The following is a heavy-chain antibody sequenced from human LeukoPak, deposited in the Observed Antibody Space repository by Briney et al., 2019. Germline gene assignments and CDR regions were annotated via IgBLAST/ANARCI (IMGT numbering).Heavy chain of an antibody. J-gene: IGHJ4*02. CDR2: IYYSGST. V-gene: IGHV4-39*07. CDR3: ARGDLLYGY. D-gene: IGHD2-2*02. Sequence: PSETLSLTCTVSGGSISSTSYYWGWIRQPPGKGLEWIGSIYYSGSTSYNPSLKSRVTISVDTSKNQFSLKLSSVTAADTAVYYCARGDLLYGYWGQGTLVTVSS. CDR1: GGSISSTSYY.